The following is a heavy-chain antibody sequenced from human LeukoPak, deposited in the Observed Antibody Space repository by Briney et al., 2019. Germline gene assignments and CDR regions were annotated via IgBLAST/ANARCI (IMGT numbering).Heavy chain of an antibody. D-gene: IGHD2/OR15-2a*01. V-gene: IGHV3-74*01. J-gene: IGHJ4*02. CDR3: VSFYETY. Sequence: GGSLRLSCAASGFTFSDYWMHWVRQAPGKGLVWVSRIISDGSSASYADSVKGRFTISKDNAKNTVYLQMNSLRAEDTAVYYCVSFYETYWGRGTLVTVSS. CDR1: GFTFSDYW. CDR2: IISDGSSA.